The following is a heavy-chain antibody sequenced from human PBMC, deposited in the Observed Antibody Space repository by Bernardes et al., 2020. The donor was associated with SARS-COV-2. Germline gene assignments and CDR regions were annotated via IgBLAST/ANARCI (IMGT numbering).Heavy chain of an antibody. CDR1: GFTFSSYA. CDR3: ARDQGQLVLIYYYGMDV. J-gene: IGHJ6*02. V-gene: IGHV3-23*01. Sequence: GGSLRLSCAASGFTFSSYAMNWVRQAPGKGLEWVSDISGSGGTTNYADSVMGRFTISRDNSKNTLYLQMSSLRAEDTAVYYCARDQGQLVLIYYYGMDVWGQGHTVTGSS. D-gene: IGHD6-6*01. CDR2: ISGSGGTT.